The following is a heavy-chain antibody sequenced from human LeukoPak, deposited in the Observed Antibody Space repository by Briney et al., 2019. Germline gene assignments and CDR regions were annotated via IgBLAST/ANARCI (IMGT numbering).Heavy chain of an antibody. CDR1: GFTVSSNY. CDR3: ARDLNGDGAFDI. Sequence: GGSLRLSCAASGFTVSSNYMSWVRQAPGKGLEWVSVIYSGGSTYYADSVERRFTISRDNSKNTLYLQMNSLRAEDTAVYYCARDLNGDGAFDIWGQGTMVTVSS. J-gene: IGHJ3*02. CDR2: IYSGGST. V-gene: IGHV3-66*01. D-gene: IGHD4-17*01.